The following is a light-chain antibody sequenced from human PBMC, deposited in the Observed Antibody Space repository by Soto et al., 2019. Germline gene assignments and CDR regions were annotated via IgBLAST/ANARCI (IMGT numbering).Light chain of an antibody. CDR2: EVT. CDR1: YSDVGDSNY. CDR3: SSNVVGTNLKI. J-gene: IGLJ2*01. V-gene: IGLV2-8*01. Sequence: QYALTQPPSESGSPGQSVTISCTGTYSDVGDSNYVSWYQQHPGKAPKLVIYEVTQRPSGVPDRFSGSRSENTASLTVSRLQAEDEADYYCSSNVVGTNLKIFGGGTKLTVL.